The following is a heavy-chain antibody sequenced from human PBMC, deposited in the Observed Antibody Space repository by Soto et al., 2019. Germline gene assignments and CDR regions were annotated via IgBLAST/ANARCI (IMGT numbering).Heavy chain of an antibody. J-gene: IGHJ4*02. CDR1: GFTFSSYA. CDR2: ITGGGGST. D-gene: IGHD6-19*01. Sequence: EVQLLESGGGLVQPGGSLRLSCAASGFTFSSYAMSWVRQAPGKGLEWVSAITGGGGSTYYADSVKGRFTISRDNSKNPLYLQMNSLRAEDTALYYCANLIDGISGWYNFFDYWGQGTLGTVSS. V-gene: IGHV3-23*01. CDR3: ANLIDGISGWYNFFDY.